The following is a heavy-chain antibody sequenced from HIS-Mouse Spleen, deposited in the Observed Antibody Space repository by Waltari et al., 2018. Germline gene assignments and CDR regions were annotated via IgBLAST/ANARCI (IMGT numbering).Heavy chain of an antibody. V-gene: IGHV1-2*02. CDR3: ARRQYSSSLAPFDY. CDR1: GYTFTGYY. D-gene: IGHD6-6*01. Sequence: QVQLVQSGAEVKKPGASVKVSCKASGYTFTGYYMHWVRQAPGQGREWMGWINPNRGGPNYAQKFQGRVTMTRDTSISTAYMELSRLRSDDTAVYYCARRQYSSSLAPFDYWGQGTLVTVSS. CDR2: INPNRGGP. J-gene: IGHJ4*02.